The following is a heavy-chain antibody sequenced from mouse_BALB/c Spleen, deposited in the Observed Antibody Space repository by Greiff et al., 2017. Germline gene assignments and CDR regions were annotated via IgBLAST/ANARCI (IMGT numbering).Heavy chain of an antibody. CDR3: ARLRDYGYFDY. CDR2: ISSGGST. V-gene: IGHV5-6-5*01. Sequence: EVKLEESGGGLVKPGGSLKLSCAASGFTFSSYAMSWVRQTPEKRLEWVASISSGGSTYYPDSVKGRFTISRDNARNILYLQMSSLRSEDTAMYYCARLRDYGYFDYWGQGTTLTVSS. J-gene: IGHJ2*01. D-gene: IGHD2-4*01. CDR1: GFTFSSYA.